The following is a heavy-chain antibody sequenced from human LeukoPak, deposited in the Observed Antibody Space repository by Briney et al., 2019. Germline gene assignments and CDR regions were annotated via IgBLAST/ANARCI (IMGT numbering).Heavy chain of an antibody. CDR2: SIGSAVNT. D-gene: IGHD5-12*01. J-gene: IGHJ4*02. CDR3: ATYTSRTSYRGLDQ. V-gene: IGHV3-23*01. CDR1: PLTVTIYG. Sequence: GGTLRLSCGPSPLTVTIYGMSWGPGAPGKGREWVSTSIGSAVNTYYAASVKGRFTISRDDSKNTVYLQMNSLRAEDTAVYSCATYTSRTSYRGLDQWGQGTLVTVSS.